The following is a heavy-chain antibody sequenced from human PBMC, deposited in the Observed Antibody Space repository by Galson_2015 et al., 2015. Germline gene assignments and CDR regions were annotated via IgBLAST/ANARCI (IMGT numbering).Heavy chain of an antibody. CDR2: ISGSGGST. D-gene: IGHD6-19*01. CDR1: GFTFSSYA. CDR3: AKRGDGQWLVRSYWYFDL. V-gene: IGHV3-23*01. Sequence: SLRLSCAASGFTFSSYAMSWVRQAPGKGLEWVSAISGSGGSTYYADSVKGRFTISRDNSKNTLYLQMNSLRAEDTAVYYCAKRGDGQWLVRSYWYFDLWGRGPLLTVSA. J-gene: IGHJ2*01.